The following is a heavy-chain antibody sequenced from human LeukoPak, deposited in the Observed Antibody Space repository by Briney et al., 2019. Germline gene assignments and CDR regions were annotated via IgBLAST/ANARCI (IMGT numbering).Heavy chain of an antibody. Sequence: SETLSLTCTVSGGSISSYYWSWIRQPPGKGLEWIGYIYYSGSTNYNPSLKSRVTISVDTSKNQFSLKLSSVTAADTAVYYCARGPQGSGWPYFDYWGQGTLVTVSS. V-gene: IGHV4-59*01. J-gene: IGHJ4*02. CDR2: IYYSGST. CDR3: ARGPQGSGWPYFDY. CDR1: GGSISSYY. D-gene: IGHD6-19*01.